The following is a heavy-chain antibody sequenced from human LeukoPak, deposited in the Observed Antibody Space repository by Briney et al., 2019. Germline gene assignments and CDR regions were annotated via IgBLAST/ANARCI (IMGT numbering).Heavy chain of an antibody. J-gene: IGHJ4*02. CDR2: IKQDGSEK. CDR1: GFTFSSYW. Sequence: LAGGSLRLSCAASGFTFSSYWMSWVRQAPGKGLEWVANIKQDGSEKYYVDSVKGRFTISRDNAKNSLYLQMNSLRAEDTAVYYCARRSVAYSYVSSGYSPVYYFDYWGQETLVTVSS. V-gene: IGHV3-7*01. D-gene: IGHD3-22*01. CDR3: ARRSVAYSYVSSGYSPVYYFDY.